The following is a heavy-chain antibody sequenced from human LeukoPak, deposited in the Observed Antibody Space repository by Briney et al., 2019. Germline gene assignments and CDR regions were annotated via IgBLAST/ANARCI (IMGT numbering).Heavy chain of an antibody. CDR3: AKDLPVMVRGTILYFDY. CDR2: ITGRGDTT. CDR1: GFTFRSYA. D-gene: IGHD3-10*01. V-gene: IGHV3-23*01. Sequence: PGGSLRLSCVASGFTFRSYAMGWVRQAPGKGLEWVSAITGRGDTTFYADSVKGRFTISRDNSKNTLYLQMNSLRVEDTAVYYCAKDLPVMVRGTILYFDYWGQGTLVTVSS. J-gene: IGHJ4*02.